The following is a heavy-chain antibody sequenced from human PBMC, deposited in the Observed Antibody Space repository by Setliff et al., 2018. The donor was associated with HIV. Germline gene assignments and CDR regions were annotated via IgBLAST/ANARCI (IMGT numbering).Heavy chain of an antibody. J-gene: IGHJ4*02. CDR1: GVSVGSGDYY. Sequence: PSETLALTCSVSGVSVGSGDYYWHWIRQHPEQALEWIGYIFPSGDTYYNPSLKSRISMSVDTSKNQFSLELTSLTAADTAVYYCATRPRIAARPFDYWGQGMLVTVSS. CDR2: IFPSGDT. D-gene: IGHD6-6*01. CDR3: ATRPRIAARPFDY. V-gene: IGHV4-31*03.